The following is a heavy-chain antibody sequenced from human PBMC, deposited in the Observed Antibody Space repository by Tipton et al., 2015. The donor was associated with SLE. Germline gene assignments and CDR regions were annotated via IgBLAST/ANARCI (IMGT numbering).Heavy chain of an antibody. CDR1: GFSFSVYG. D-gene: IGHD3-16*01. CDR2: IGYDGNTE. CDR3: AKEGDGGEFDY. V-gene: IGHV3-30*02. J-gene: IGHJ4*02. Sequence: SLRLSCGGSGFSFSVYGLHWVRQAPGKGLEWLAFIGYDGNTEVYADSVKGRFTISRDNSKNTLYLEINSLRAEDTAVYYCAKEGDGGEFDYWGQGTLVTVSS.